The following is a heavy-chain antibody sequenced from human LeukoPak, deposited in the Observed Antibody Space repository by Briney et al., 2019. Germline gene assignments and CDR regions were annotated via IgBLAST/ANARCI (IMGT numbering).Heavy chain of an antibody. Sequence: PSETLSLTCAVYGGSFSDYYWSWIRQPPGKWLEWIGEIRHSGSTNYNPSLKSRTTISVDSSKNQFSLNLSSVTAADTAVYYCARVKGRDSSSWLSEAGLDYWGQGTLVTVSS. CDR1: GGSFSDYY. V-gene: IGHV4-34*01. J-gene: IGHJ4*02. D-gene: IGHD6-13*01. CDR2: IRHSGST. CDR3: ARVKGRDSSSWLSEAGLDY.